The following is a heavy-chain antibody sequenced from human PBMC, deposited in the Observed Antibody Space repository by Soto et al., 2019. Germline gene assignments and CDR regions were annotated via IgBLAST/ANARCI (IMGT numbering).Heavy chain of an antibody. Sequence: PSETLSLTCTVSGGSISSYYWSWVRQPPGRGLEWIGYIYYSGSTKYSPSLKSRVTISLDTSKNQFSLKLSSVTAADTAVYYCARSRMAAPNDYWGQGTLVTVS. CDR3: ARSRMAAPNDY. V-gene: IGHV4-59*01. J-gene: IGHJ4*01. CDR1: GGSISSYY. CDR2: IYYSGST. D-gene: IGHD6-19*01.